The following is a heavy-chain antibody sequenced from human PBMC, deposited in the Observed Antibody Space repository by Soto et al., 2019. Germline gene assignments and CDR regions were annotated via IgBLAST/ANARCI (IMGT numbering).Heavy chain of an antibody. Sequence: ASVKVSCKTSGYTFTGYYMHWVRQAPGQGLEWMGWINPNSGGTNYAQKFQGRVTMTRDTSISTAYMELSRLRSDDTAVYYCARDMYNSNDVAFDYWGQGTLVTVSS. CDR3: ARDMYNSNDVAFDY. J-gene: IGHJ4*02. CDR1: GYTFTGYY. V-gene: IGHV1-2*02. D-gene: IGHD1-20*01. CDR2: INPNSGGT.